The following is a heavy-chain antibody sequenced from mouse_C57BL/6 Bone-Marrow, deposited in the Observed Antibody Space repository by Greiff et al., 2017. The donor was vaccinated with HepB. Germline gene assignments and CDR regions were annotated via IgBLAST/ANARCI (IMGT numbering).Heavy chain of an antibody. CDR1: GFTFSDAW. V-gene: IGHV6-6*01. CDR3: TRITTVRFAY. J-gene: IGHJ3*01. CDR2: IRNKANNHAT. D-gene: IGHD1-1*01. Sequence: EVQGVESGGGLVQPGGSMKLSCAASGFTFSDAWMDWVRQSPEKGLEWVAEIRNKANNHATYYAESVKGRFTISRDDSKSSVYLQMNSLRAEDTGIYYCTRITTVRFAYWGQGTLVTVSA.